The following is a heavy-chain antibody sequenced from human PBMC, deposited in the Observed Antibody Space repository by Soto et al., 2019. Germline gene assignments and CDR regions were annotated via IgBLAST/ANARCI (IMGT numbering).Heavy chain of an antibody. Sequence: EVQLVESGGGLVQPGGSLRLSCAASGFTFSSYSMNWVRQAPGKGLEWVSYISSSSSTIYYADSVKGRFTISRDNAKNSLYLQMNSLRDEDTAVYYCARDKSRRLGSFWSGCIFDYWGQGTLVTVSS. CDR2: ISSSSSTI. V-gene: IGHV3-48*02. J-gene: IGHJ4*02. CDR1: GFTFSSYS. CDR3: ARDKSRRLGSFWSGCIFDY. D-gene: IGHD3-3*01.